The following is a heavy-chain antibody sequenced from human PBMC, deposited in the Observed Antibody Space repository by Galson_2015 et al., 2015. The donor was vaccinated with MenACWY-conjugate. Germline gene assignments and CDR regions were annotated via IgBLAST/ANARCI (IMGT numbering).Heavy chain of an antibody. J-gene: IGHJ6*03. Sequence: SLRLSCAASGFTFTSYGIHWVRQAPGKGLEWVAFERYDGSNKYYGDSVKGRFTISRDNSKNTLYLQMNGLRVEDTAVYYCAKEISYGLSFYYYMDIWGEGTTVTVSS. CDR3: AKEISYGLSFYYYMDI. D-gene: IGHD3-16*01. CDR2: ERYDGSNK. V-gene: IGHV3-30*02. CDR1: GFTFTSYG.